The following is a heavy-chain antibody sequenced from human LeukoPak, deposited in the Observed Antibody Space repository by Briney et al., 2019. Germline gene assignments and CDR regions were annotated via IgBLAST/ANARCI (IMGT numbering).Heavy chain of an antibody. CDR2: ISYDGSNK. CDR1: GFTFSSYG. D-gene: IGHD6-19*01. J-gene: IGHJ6*02. V-gene: IGHV3-30*18. CDR3: AKDRGQWLVLYGMDV. Sequence: GGSLRPSCAASGFTFSSYGMHWVRQAPGKGLEGGAVISYDGSNKYYADSVKGRFTISRDNSKNTLYLQMNSLRAEDTAVYYCAKDRGQWLVLYGMDVWGQGTTVTVSS.